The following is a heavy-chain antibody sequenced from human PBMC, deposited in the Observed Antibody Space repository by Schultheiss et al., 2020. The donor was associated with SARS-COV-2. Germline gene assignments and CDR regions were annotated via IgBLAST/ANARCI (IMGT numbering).Heavy chain of an antibody. Sequence: KISCKASGGTFSSYAISWVRQAPGQGLEWMGRIIPIFGIANYAQKFQGRVTITADESTSTAYMELRSLRSDDTAVYYCARAGGGIAALRRADPYYFNYWGQGTLVTVSS. CDR3: ARAGGGIAALRRADPYYFNY. J-gene: IGHJ4*02. D-gene: IGHD6-13*01. CDR2: IIPIFGIA. V-gene: IGHV1-69*15. CDR1: GGTFSSYA.